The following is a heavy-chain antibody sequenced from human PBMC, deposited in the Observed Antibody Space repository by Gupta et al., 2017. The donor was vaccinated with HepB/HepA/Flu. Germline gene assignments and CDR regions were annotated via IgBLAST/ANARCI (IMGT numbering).Heavy chain of an antibody. Sequence: EVQLLESGGGLAQPGGSLRLSCAASGFTFSSFSMNWVRQAPGKGLEWVSVISNRGDRTYYADSVKGRVTISRDYSKDTLDLQINSLRADDTAVYYCGRSNGVITRYFDFWGQGTLVTVSA. CDR1: GFTFSSFS. CDR2: ISNRGDRT. CDR3: GRSNGVITRYFDF. V-gene: IGHV3-23*01. D-gene: IGHD2-8*01. J-gene: IGHJ4*02.